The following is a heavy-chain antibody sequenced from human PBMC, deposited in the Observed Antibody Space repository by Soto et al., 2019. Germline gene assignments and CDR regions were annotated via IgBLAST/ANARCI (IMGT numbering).Heavy chain of an antibody. J-gene: IGHJ4*02. CDR3: ARVIYYYDSSGYYSLYYFDY. V-gene: IGHV4-30-2*01. D-gene: IGHD3-22*01. Sequence: PSETLSLTCAVSGGSISSGGYSWSWIRQPPGKGLEWIGYIYHSGSTYYNPSLKSRVTISVDRSKNQFSLKLSSVTAADTAMYYFARVIYYYDSSGYYSLYYFDYWGQGTLVTVSS. CDR2: IYHSGST. CDR1: GGSISSGGYS.